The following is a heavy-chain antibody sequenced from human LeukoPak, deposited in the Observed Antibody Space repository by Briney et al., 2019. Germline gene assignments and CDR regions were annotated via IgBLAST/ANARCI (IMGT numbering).Heavy chain of an antibody. CDR2: ISGSVGNT. CDR1: GFTFSSYA. Sequence: GGSLRLSCAASGFTFSSYAMSWVRQAPGKGLEWVSGISGSVGNTYYADSVKGRFTISRDNAKNSPYLQMNSLRAEDTAVYYCARDPSIAVAGFDWGQGTLVTVSS. J-gene: IGHJ4*02. D-gene: IGHD6-19*01. V-gene: IGHV3-23*01. CDR3: ARDPSIAVAGFD.